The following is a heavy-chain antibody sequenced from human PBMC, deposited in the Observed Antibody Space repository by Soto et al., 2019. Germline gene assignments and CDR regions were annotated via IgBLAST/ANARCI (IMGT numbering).Heavy chain of an antibody. D-gene: IGHD2-21*01. J-gene: IGHJ3*02. CDR2: IYYSGST. CDR3: AREILAGDGRFPSFDI. V-gene: IGHV4-59*01. CDR1: GGSISSYY. Sequence: SETLSLTCTVSGGSISSYYWSWIRQPPGKGLEWIGYIYYSGSTNYNPSLKSRVTISVDTSKNQFSLKLSSVTAADTAVYYCAREILAGDGRFPSFDIWGQGTMVTVSS.